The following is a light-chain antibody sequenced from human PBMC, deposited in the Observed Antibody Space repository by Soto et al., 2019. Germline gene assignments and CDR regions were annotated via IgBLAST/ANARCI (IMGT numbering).Light chain of an antibody. V-gene: IGLV2-14*01. CDR3: FSHRGGDSHV. CDR1: SSDVGAYNY. J-gene: IGLJ1*01. CDR2: GVT. Sequence: QSALAQPASVSGYPGQSITISCTGTSSDVGAYNYVSWYQQYPGKAPKLMIYGVTKRPSGVSNRFSGSKTGNTASLTISGLQAEDEADYYCFSHRGGDSHVFGTGTKVTVL.